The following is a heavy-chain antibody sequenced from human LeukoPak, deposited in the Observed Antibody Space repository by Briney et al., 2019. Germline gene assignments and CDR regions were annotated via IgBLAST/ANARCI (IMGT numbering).Heavy chain of an antibody. Sequence: PGGSLRLSCAASGFTFSSYWMHWVRQAQGQGLVWVSRIDSDGSSTSYADSVKGRFTISRDNAKNTLYLQMNSLRDEDTDVYYCARDKSGGSVTTSFDYWGQGTLVTVSS. D-gene: IGHD4-17*01. CDR2: IDSDGSST. CDR3: ARDKSGGSVTTSFDY. V-gene: IGHV3-74*01. J-gene: IGHJ4*02. CDR1: GFTFSSYW.